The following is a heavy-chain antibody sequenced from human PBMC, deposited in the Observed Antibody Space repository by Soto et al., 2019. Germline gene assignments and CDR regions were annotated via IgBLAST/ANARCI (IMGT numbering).Heavy chain of an antibody. CDR3: ARARLSNGDPDIYFFYGLDV. CDR1: GDMFRNSA. CDR2: IIPLFRKT. Sequence: SVKVSCKASGDMFRNSAFTWVRQAPGQGLAWMGVIIPLFRKTDVAQKFQGRVNLTADESTSSLYMEVSSLTSEDTAVYYCARARLSNGDPDIYFFYGLDVWGQGTTVTVYS. J-gene: IGHJ6*02. V-gene: IGHV1-69*13. D-gene: IGHD3-10*01.